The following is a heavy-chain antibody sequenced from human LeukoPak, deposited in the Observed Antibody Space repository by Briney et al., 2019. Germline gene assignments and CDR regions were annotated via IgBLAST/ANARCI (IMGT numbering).Heavy chain of an antibody. V-gene: IGHV4-34*01. D-gene: IGHD3-3*01. CDR2: INHSGST. CDR1: GGFFSGYY. CDR3: ARAPQYYDFWSGYYINPDKTIDY. Sequence: SETLSLTCAVYGGFFSGYYWSWIRQPPGKGLEWIGEINHSGSTNYNPSLKSRVTISVDTSKNQFSLKLSSVTAADTAVYYCARAPQYYDFWSGYYINPDKTIDYWGQGTLVTVSS. J-gene: IGHJ4*02.